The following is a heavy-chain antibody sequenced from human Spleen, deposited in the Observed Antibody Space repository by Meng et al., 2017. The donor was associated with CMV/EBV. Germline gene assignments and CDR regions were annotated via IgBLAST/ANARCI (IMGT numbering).Heavy chain of an antibody. CDR3: ARDVGSGAAGY. J-gene: IGHJ4*02. CDR1: GYTFTYYV. V-gene: IGHV1-8*01. Sequence: SCNASGYTFTYYVLNWVRQAAGQGLEWMGWMNPNSGNTGYAQKFQGRVTMTRDTSTSTAYMVLSSLTSDDTAIFYCARDVGSGAAGYWGRGTLVTVSS. CDR2: MNPNSGNT. D-gene: IGHD7-27*01.